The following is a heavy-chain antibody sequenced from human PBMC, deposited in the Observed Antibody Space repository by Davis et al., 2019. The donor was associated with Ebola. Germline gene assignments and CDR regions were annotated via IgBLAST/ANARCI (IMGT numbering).Heavy chain of an antibody. CDR3: ARDNGSGSYFDY. CDR2: IYHSGST. D-gene: IGHD1-26*01. CDR1: GGSISSSNW. J-gene: IGHJ4*02. V-gene: IGHV4-4*02. Sequence: SETLSLTCAVSGGSISSSNWWSWVRPPPGKGLEWIGEIYHSGSTNYNTSLKSRVTISVDKSKNQFSLKLSSVTAADTAVYYCARDNGSGSYFDYWGQGTLVTVSS.